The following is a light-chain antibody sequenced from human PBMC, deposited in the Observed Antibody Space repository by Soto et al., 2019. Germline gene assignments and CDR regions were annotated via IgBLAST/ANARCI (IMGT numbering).Light chain of an antibody. V-gene: IGKV1-5*01. J-gene: IGKJ1*01. CDR1: QSISSE. Sequence: DIQMTQSPSTLSVYQGDGATISCRASQSISSELGWYQQKPGEAPKLLVYGASSLDSGVPARFSGSGSGTEFTLTISSLQPDDFATYYCQEYNSYTRTFGQGTKVDVK. CDR2: GAS. CDR3: QEYNSYTRT.